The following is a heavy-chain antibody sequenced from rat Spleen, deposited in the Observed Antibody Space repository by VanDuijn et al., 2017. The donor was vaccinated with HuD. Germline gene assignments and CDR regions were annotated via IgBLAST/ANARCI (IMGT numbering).Heavy chain of an antibody. D-gene: IGHD1-3*01. Sequence: EVQLVESDGGLVQPGRSLKLSCAASGFNFNDHWMGWVRQAPTKGLEWVASISYDGDNTYYRDSVKGRFTISRDNAKSTLYLQMDSLRSEDTATYYCTRPMALNWFAYWGQGTLVTVSS. J-gene: IGHJ3*01. CDR2: ISYDGDNT. CDR1: GFNFNDHW. V-gene: IGHV5-20*01. CDR3: TRPMALNWFAY.